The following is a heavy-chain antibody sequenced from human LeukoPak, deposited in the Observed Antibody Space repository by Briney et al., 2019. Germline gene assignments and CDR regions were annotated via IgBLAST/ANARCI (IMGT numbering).Heavy chain of an antibody. J-gene: IGHJ3*02. Sequence: GGSLRLSCAASGFSFRSYGMHWVRQAPGKGLEWVSAISGSGGSTYYADSVKGRFTISRGNSKNTLYLQMNSLRAEDTAVYYCAKELAVAGTTFNAFDIWGQGTMVTVSS. CDR2: ISGSGGST. D-gene: IGHD6-19*01. V-gene: IGHV3-23*01. CDR3: AKELAVAGTTFNAFDI. CDR1: GFSFRSYG.